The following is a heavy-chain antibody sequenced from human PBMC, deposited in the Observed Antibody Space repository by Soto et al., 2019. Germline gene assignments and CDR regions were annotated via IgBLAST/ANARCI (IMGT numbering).Heavy chain of an antibody. V-gene: IGHV3-33*01. J-gene: IGHJ6*02. D-gene: IGHD4-17*01. CDR3: ARDLQDYGRYYYYGMDV. Sequence: QVQLVESGGGVVQPGRSLRLSCAASGFTFSSYGMHWVRQAPGKGLEWVAVIWYDGSNKYYADSVKGRFTISRDNSKNTLYLQMNSRRAEDTAVYYCARDLQDYGRYYYYGMDVWGQGTTVTVSS. CDR1: GFTFSSYG. CDR2: IWYDGSNK.